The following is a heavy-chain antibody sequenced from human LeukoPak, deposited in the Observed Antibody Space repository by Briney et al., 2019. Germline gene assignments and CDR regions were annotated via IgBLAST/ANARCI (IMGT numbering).Heavy chain of an antibody. Sequence: SETLSLTCTVSGGSIDAYCWTWIRQPRDKRLEWLGRMFTSGDTYYNPSLRGRLTISLDTAKNQIFLKLTSVTAADTAVYFCARDTVFGVQYPGFYGLDQWGQGAPVTVSS. J-gene: IGHJ4*02. CDR1: GGSIDAYC. CDR2: MFTSGDT. D-gene: IGHD3-3*01. CDR3: ARDTVFGVQYPGFYGLDQ. V-gene: IGHV4-4*07.